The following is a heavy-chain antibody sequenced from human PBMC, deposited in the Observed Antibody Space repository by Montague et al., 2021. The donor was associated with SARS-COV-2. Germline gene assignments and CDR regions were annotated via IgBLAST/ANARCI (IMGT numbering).Heavy chain of an antibody. Sequence: SLRLSCAASGSTFNNYAMHWVRQAPGKGLEWVAIISYDGSNKYYADSVKGQFAISRDNSKNTLYLQMNSLRAEDTAVYYCVRASLIKARIAVAGTTGYWGQGTLVTISS. CDR3: VRASLIKARIAVAGTTGY. CDR1: GSTFNNYA. J-gene: IGHJ4*02. V-gene: IGHV3-30*09. CDR2: ISYDGSNK. D-gene: IGHD6-19*01.